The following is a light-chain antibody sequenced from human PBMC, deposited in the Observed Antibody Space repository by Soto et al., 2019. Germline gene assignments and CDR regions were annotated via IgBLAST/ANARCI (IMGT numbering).Light chain of an antibody. V-gene: IGKV3-15*01. CDR2: DVS. CDR3: QQYNNWPFS. CDR1: QGVTTN. J-gene: IGKJ5*01. Sequence: EIVMTQSPATLSVSPGERATLSCRAGQGVTTNFAWYQQKSGQSPRLLIYDVSTRATGVPARFSGTGSETDFTLTISGLQSDDSAVYFCQQYNNWPFSFGQGTRLEN.